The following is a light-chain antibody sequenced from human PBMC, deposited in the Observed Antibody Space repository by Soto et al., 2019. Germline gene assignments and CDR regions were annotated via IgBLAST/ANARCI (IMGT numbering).Light chain of an antibody. CDR1: SSDVGGYNY. CDR2: DVS. J-gene: IGLJ1*01. V-gene: IGLV2-11*01. CDR3: CSYAGSYTSD. Sequence: QSVLTQSRSVSGSPGQSVTISCTGTSSDVGGYNYVSWYQQHPGKAPKLMIYDVSKGPSGVPDRFSGSKSGNTASLTISGLQAEDEADYYCCSYAGSYTSDFGTGTKLTVL.